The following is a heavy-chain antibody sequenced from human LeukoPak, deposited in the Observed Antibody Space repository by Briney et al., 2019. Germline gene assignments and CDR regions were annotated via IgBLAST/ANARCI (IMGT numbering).Heavy chain of an antibody. CDR3: ARDRAASSALFDY. CDR2: ISAYNGNT. Sequence: GASVNVSCKASGYILTSYGIRWVRQAPGQLREWMGWISAYNGNTIYGQKLQGRVTMTTDTSTSTAYMELRSLRSDDTAVYYCARDRAASSALFDYWGQGTLVTVSS. V-gene: IGHV1-18*01. D-gene: IGHD2-15*01. CDR1: GYILTSYG. J-gene: IGHJ4*02.